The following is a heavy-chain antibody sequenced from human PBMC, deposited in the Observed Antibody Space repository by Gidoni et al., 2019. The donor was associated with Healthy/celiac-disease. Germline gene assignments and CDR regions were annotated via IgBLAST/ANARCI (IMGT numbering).Heavy chain of an antibody. V-gene: IGHV4-31*03. CDR3: ASYRGTIFGVVNWFDP. CDR2: IYYSGST. Sequence: QVQLQESRPGLVKPSQTLALTCTVPGGSFSSGGYYWSWIRQHPGTGLEWIGYIYYSGSTYYNQSLKSRVTISVDTSKNQFSLKLSSVTAADTAVYYCASYRGTIFGVVNWFDPWGQGTLVTVSS. J-gene: IGHJ5*02. CDR1: GGSFSSGGYY. D-gene: IGHD3-3*01.